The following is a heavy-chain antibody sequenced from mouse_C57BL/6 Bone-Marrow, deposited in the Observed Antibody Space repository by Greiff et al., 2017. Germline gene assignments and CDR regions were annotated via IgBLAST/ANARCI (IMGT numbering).Heavy chain of an antibody. Sequence: EVKLMESGGGLVKPGGSLKLSCAASGFTFSSYAMSWVRQTPEKRLEWVATISAGGSYTYYPDNVKGRFTISRDNAKNNLYLQMSHLKSEDTAMYYCARDQGYGNYAWFAYWGQGTLVTVSA. CDR3: ARDQGYGNYAWFAY. CDR2: ISAGGSYT. V-gene: IGHV5-4*01. CDR1: GFTFSSYA. D-gene: IGHD2-1*01. J-gene: IGHJ3*01.